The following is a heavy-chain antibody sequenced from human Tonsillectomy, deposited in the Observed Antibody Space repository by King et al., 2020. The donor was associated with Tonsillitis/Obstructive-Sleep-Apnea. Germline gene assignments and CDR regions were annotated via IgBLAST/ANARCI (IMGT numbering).Heavy chain of an antibody. CDR2: ISYDGSNK. Sequence: VQLVESGGGVVQPGRSLRLSCAASGFTFSSYAMHWVRQAPGKGLEWGALISYDGSNKYYADSGKGRFTISRDNSKNTLYLQMNSLRREDTAVYYCAREEDAFDIWGQGTMVTVSS. CDR3: AREEDAFDI. V-gene: IGHV3-30*01. J-gene: IGHJ3*02. CDR1: GFTFSSYA.